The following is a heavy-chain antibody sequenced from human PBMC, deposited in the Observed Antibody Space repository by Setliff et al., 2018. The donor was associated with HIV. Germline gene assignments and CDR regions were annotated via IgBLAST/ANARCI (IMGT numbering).Heavy chain of an antibody. D-gene: IGHD6-13*01. CDR3: ARDEGRATGSWWDQSASWYLDY. CDR2: ISSSGTT. V-gene: IGHV4-59*12. J-gene: IGHJ4*01. CDR1: DDSFSNYD. Sequence: NPSETLSLTCVVSDDSFSNYDWTWIRQSPGKALEWIGYISSSGTTTYNPSLRSRVTLSVDTSENQFSLTVNSVTAADTAMYFCARDEGRATGSWWDQSASWYLDYWGHGILVTVSS.